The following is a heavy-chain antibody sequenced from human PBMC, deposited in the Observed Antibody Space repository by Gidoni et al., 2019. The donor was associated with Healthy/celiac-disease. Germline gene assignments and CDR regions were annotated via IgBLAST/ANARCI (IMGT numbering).Heavy chain of an antibody. V-gene: IGHV3-15*07. CDR1: GFTFSNAW. D-gene: IGHD4-17*01. CDR2: IKSKTDGGTT. CDR3: TTDLTTVDNLYYYYGMDV. J-gene: IGHJ6*02. Sequence: EVQLVESGGGLVKPGGSLRLSCAASGFTFSNAWMNWVRQAPGKGLEWVGRIKSKTDGGTTDYAAPVKGRFTISRDDSKNTLYLQMNSLKTEDTAVYYCTTDLTTVDNLYYYYGMDVWGQGTTVTVSS.